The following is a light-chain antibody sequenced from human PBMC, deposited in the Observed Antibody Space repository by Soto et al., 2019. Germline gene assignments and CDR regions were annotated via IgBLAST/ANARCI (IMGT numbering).Light chain of an antibody. J-gene: IGKJ1*01. CDR2: AAS. V-gene: IGKV1-39*01. CDR3: QHSYSTPRT. Sequence: IQMTQSPSSLSACVGDRVTITCRSSQSISNFLNWNKQKTGKAPKLLIYAASSFQSGVPSRFSGSGSGTDFSLTISRLQPEHFATYYCQHSYSTPRTLAQGTNVYXK. CDR1: QSISNF.